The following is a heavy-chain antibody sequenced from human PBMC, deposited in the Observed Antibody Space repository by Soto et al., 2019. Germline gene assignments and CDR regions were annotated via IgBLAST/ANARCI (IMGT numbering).Heavy chain of an antibody. CDR2: INPTGGRT. D-gene: IGHD6-13*01. Sequence: ASVKVSCKASGYTFTTYFMHWVRQAPGQGFEWMGVINPTGGRTSYAQNFQGRVTMTRNTSISTAYMELSSLRSEDTAVYYCARASGGSSWYRLCDAFDIWGQGTMVTVSS. CDR3: ARASGGSSWYRLCDAFDI. J-gene: IGHJ3*02. V-gene: IGHV1-46*01. CDR1: GYTFTTYF.